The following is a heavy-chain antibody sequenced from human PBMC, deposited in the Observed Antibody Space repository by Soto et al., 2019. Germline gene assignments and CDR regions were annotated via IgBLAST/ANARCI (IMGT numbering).Heavy chain of an antibody. CDR1: GSTFSNYW. J-gene: IGHJ6*04. V-gene: IGHV3-7*01. CDR3: ARDEDIVVVPPHI. D-gene: IGHD2-2*01. Sequence: GGSLRLSCAVSGSTFSNYWMSWVRQAPGKGLEWVANIKGDGSETYYLDSVKGRFIISRDNAKNSLFLQLNSLRAEDTAVYYCARDEDIVVVPPHIWGKGTTVTVSS. CDR2: IKGDGSET.